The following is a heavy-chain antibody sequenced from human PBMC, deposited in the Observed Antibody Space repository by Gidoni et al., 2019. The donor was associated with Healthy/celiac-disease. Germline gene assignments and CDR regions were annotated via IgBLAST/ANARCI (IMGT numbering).Heavy chain of an antibody. V-gene: IGHV4-39*01. CDR1: GGSISSSSYY. CDR3: ARHGASITMIVVGDAYFQH. Sequence: QLQLQESGPGLVKPSETLSLTCTVSGGSISSSSYYWGWIRQPPGKGLEWIGSIYYSGSTYYNPSLKSRVTISVDTSKNQFSLKLSSVTAADTAVYYCARHGASITMIVVGDAYFQHWGQGTLVTVSS. D-gene: IGHD3-22*01. J-gene: IGHJ1*01. CDR2: IYYSGST.